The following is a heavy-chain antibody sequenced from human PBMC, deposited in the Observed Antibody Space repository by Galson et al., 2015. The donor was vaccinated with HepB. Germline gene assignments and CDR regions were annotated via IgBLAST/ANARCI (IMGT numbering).Heavy chain of an antibody. CDR2: INPAGGST. J-gene: IGHJ3*02. Sequence: SVKVSCKASGYTFTSYYMRWVRQAPGQGLEWMGIINPAGGSTSYAQKFQGRVTMTRDTSTSTVYMELSSLRSEDTAVYYCARIQVTRDFWSGYFAFDIWGQGTMVTVSS. CDR3: ARIQVTRDFWSGYFAFDI. CDR1: GYTFTSYY. D-gene: IGHD3-3*01. V-gene: IGHV1-46*01.